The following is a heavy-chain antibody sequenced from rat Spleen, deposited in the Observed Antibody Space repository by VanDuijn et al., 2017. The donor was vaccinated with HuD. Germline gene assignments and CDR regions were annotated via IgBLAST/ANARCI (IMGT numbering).Heavy chain of an antibody. D-gene: IGHD1-3*01. Sequence: EVQLVESGGGLVQPGRSLKLSCAASGFTFSDYNMAWVRQAPKKGLEWVATISYDGSSTYYRDSVKGRFTISRDNAENNVNLQMNSLRSEAKATYYCAKLGSYRVMDAWGQGVSVTVSS. J-gene: IGHJ4*01. CDR1: GFTFSDYN. CDR2: ISYDGSST. V-gene: IGHV5-7*01. CDR3: AKLGSYRVMDA.